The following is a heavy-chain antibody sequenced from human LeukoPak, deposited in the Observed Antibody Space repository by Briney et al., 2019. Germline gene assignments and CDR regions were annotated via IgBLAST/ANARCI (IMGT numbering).Heavy chain of an antibody. Sequence: PGGSLRLSCAASGFTFSSFAMHWVRQAPGKGLEWVAVISYDGSSKHYADSVKGRFTISRDNSQNTLYLQMSSLRTEDAAVYYCASPEVGATTGYWGQGTLVTVSS. CDR3: ASPEVGATTGY. CDR1: GFTFSSFA. J-gene: IGHJ4*02. CDR2: ISYDGSSK. D-gene: IGHD1-26*01. V-gene: IGHV3-30-3*01.